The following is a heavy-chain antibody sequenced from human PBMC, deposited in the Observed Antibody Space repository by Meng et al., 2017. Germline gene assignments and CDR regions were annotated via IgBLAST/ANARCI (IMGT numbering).Heavy chain of an antibody. CDR3: STYYCGNPGGNY. CDR1: GGNGSSYA. D-gene: IGHD4-23*01. CDR2: IMPIFGTA. Sequence: VQPGEWVERPVSPLKASCKACGGNGSSYAVCWVRQVPRPGLEGMGWIMPIFGTASNAQNFQGRVTITADESTSTAYMELNSLRAEDTAVYYCSTYYCGNPGGNYWGQGTLVTVSS. V-gene: IGHV1-69*01. J-gene: IGHJ4*02.